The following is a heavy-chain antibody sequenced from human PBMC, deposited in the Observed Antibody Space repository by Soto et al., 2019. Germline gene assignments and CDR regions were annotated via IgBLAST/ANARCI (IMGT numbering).Heavy chain of an antibody. J-gene: IGHJ4*02. CDR3: ARGSVDTVDSSGFYED. Sequence: PXETLSLTCAVYGGSFSAYYWSWIRQPPGKGLEWIGEINHSGGTSYNPSLKSRVTISVDTSKSQFSLKLTSVTAADRAVYYCARGSVDTVDSSGFYEDWGQGTPVTVSS. V-gene: IGHV4-34*01. CDR1: GGSFSAYY. D-gene: IGHD3-22*01. CDR2: INHSGGT.